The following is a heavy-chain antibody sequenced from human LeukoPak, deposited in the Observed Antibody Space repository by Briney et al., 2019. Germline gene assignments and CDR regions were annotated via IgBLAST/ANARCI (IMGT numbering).Heavy chain of an antibody. J-gene: IGHJ4*02. Sequence: SGGSLRLSCAASGFTFSSYGMHWVRQAPGKGLEWVAFIRYDGSNKYYADSVKGRFTISRDNSKNTLYLQMNSLTAEDTAVYYCAKDGGSLTYYFDYWGQGTLVTVSS. CDR3: AKDGGSLTYYFDY. D-gene: IGHD1-26*01. CDR2: IRYDGSNK. V-gene: IGHV3-30*02. CDR1: GFTFSSYG.